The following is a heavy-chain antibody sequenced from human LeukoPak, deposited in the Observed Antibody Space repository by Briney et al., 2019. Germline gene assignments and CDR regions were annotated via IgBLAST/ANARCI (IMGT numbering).Heavy chain of an antibody. CDR3: ARAPGNYYIVSWFDP. CDR2: IYTSGST. D-gene: IGHD4-11*01. Sequence: TSETLSLTCTVSGGSISSGSYYWSWIRQPAGNGLEWIGRIYTSGSTNYNPSLKSRVTISVDTSKNQFSLKLSSVTAADTAVYYCARAPGNYYIVSWFDPWGQGTLVTVSS. J-gene: IGHJ5*02. CDR1: GGSISSGSYY. V-gene: IGHV4-61*02.